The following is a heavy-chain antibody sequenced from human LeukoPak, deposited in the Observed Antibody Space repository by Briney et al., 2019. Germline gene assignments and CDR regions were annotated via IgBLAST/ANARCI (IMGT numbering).Heavy chain of an antibody. CDR2: IYYSGST. D-gene: IGHD6-6*01. CDR3: ARRSIAARQALDY. CDR1: GGSISSSSYY. Sequence: SETLSLTCTVSGGSISSSSYYWGWLRQPPGKGLEWIGSIYYSGSTYYNPSPKSRVTISVDTSKNQFSLKLSSVTAADTAVYYCARRSIAARQALDYRGQGTLVTVSS. J-gene: IGHJ4*02. V-gene: IGHV4-39*01.